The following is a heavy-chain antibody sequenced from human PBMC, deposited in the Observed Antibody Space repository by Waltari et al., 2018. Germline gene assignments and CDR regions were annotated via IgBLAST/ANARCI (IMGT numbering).Heavy chain of an antibody. CDR1: GFTFNIFG. CDR3: TKDEIGGAGWYGAYDS. Sequence: QLVESGGGVVRPGRSLRLSCAASGFTFNIFGMHWVRRAPGKGLEWVASISAEGRNVFYGDSVKGRFTISRDNSKNTVFLEMNSLRTEDSALYYCTKDEIGGAGWYGAYDSWGQGTLVTVSS. J-gene: IGHJ5*01. CDR2: ISAEGRNV. D-gene: IGHD6-19*01. V-gene: IGHV3-30*18.